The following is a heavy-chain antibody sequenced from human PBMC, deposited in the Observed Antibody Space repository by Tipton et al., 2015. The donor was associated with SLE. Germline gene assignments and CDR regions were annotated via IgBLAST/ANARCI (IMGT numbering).Heavy chain of an antibody. CDR3: AGQSGVWFGEFDY. J-gene: IGHJ4*02. CDR1: GGSISSYY. Sequence: TLSLTCTVSGGSISSYYWSWIRQPPGKGLEWIGYIYYTGRTNYNPSLKSRVTMLVDTSKNEFSLRLSSVAAADTAVYYCAGQSGVWFGEFDYWGQGALVTVSS. V-gene: IGHV4-59*01. D-gene: IGHD3-10*01. CDR2: IYYTGRT.